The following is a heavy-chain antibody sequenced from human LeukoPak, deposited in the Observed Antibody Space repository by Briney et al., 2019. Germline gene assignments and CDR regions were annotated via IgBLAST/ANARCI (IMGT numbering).Heavy chain of an antibody. Sequence: GASVKVSCKASGYTFTSYGISWVRQAPGQGLEWMGWISAYNGDTNYAQKLQGRVTMTTDTSTSTAYMELGSLRSDDTAVYYCARGFYYYDSSGYLDYWGQGTLVTVSS. J-gene: IGHJ4*02. D-gene: IGHD3-22*01. CDR1: GYTFTSYG. CDR3: ARGFYYYDSSGYLDY. CDR2: ISAYNGDT. V-gene: IGHV1-18*01.